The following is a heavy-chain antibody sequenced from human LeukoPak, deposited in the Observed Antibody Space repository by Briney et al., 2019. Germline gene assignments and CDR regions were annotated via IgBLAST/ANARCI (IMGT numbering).Heavy chain of an antibody. CDR1: GYSFTSYW. J-gene: IGHJ4*02. D-gene: IGHD3-10*01. CDR3: ARQVGNAYYAAYFDY. Sequence: GESLKISCKGSGYSFTSYWIGWVRQMPGKGLEWMGIIYPGDSDTRYSPSFQGQVTISADKSISTAYLQWSSLKALDTAMYYCARQVGNAYYAAYFDYWGQGTLVTVSS. V-gene: IGHV5-51*01. CDR2: IYPGDSDT.